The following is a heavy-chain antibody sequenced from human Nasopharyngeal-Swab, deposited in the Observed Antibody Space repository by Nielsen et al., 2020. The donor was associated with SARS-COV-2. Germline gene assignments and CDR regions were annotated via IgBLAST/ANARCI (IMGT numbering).Heavy chain of an antibody. Sequence: WIRQPPGKGLEWVSVMYHDGRTYYTDSVKGRFTISRDNSKNTVYLQMNSPGAEDTAVYYCAREFYYRFDYWGQGTLVTVSS. V-gene: IGHV3-66*01. D-gene: IGHD3-10*01. CDR2: MYHDGRT. J-gene: IGHJ4*02. CDR3: AREFYYRFDY.